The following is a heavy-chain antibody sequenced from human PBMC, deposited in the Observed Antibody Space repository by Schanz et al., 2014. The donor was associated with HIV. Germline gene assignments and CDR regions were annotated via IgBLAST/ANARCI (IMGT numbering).Heavy chain of an antibody. V-gene: IGHV1-8*01. J-gene: IGHJ6*02. D-gene: IGHD6-6*01. CDR1: GYTFTSYD. CDR3: ARGGRPSIAARHGMDV. CDR2: MNPNSGNT. Sequence: QVQLVQSGAEVKKPGASVKVSCKASGYTFTSYDINWVRQATGQGLEWMGWMNPNSGNTGYAQKFQGRVTMTRNTSPSTAYMELSSLRSEDTAVYYCARGGRPSIAARHGMDVWGQGTTVTVSS.